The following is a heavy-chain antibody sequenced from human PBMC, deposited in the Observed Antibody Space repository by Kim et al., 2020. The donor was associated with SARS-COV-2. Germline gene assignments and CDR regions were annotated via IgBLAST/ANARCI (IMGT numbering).Heavy chain of an antibody. Sequence: SETLSLTCTVSGGSISSSSYYWGWIRQPPGKGLEWIGSIYYSGSTYYNPSLKSRVTISVDTSKNQFSLKLSSVTAADTAVYYCARDRHEYSEYSSSGPYNWFDPWGQGTLVTVSS. J-gene: IGHJ5*02. CDR3: ARDRHEYSEYSSSGPYNWFDP. D-gene: IGHD6-6*01. CDR1: GGSISSSSYY. V-gene: IGHV4-39*07. CDR2: IYYSGST.